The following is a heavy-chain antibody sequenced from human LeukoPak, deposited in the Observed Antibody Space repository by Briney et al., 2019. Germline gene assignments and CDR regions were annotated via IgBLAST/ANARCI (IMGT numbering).Heavy chain of an antibody. CDR3: AKDVAGVRGVRGGFDY. D-gene: IGHD3-10*01. J-gene: IGHJ4*02. CDR1: GFIFSSYA. Sequence: GGSLRLSCAASGFIFSSYAMSWVRQSPGKGLEWVSGIGGSGVSTYYADSVKGRFTISRDNSKSTPYLQMNSLRAEDTAIYYCAKDVAGVRGVRGGFDYWDQGTLVTVSS. V-gene: IGHV3-23*01. CDR2: IGGSGVST.